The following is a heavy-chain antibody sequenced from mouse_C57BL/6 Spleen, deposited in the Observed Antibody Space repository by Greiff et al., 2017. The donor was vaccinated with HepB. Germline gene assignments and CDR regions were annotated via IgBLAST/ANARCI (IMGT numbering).Heavy chain of an antibody. V-gene: IGHV1-50*01. CDR2: LDPSDSYT. CDR3: AIPHEYGSSHWYFDV. D-gene: IGHD1-1*01. Sequence: QVQLQQPGAELVKPGASVKLSCKASGYTFTSYWMQWVKQRPGQGLAWIGELDPSDSYTNYNQKLKGKATLTVDTSSSTAYMQLSSLTYGDSAVCYCAIPHEYGSSHWYFDVLGTVTTVTVAS. CDR1: GYTFTSYW. J-gene: IGHJ1*03.